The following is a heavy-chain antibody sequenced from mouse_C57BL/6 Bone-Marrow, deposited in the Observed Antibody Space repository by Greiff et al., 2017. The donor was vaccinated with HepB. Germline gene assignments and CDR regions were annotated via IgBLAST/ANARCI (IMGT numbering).Heavy chain of an antibody. J-gene: IGHJ1*03. CDR3: VRHRDYYGSSYAYIDG. Sequence: EVKLVESGGGLVQPKGSLKLSCAASGFSFNTYAMNWVRQAPGKGVEWVARIRSKSNNYATNYADSVKDRFTISRDDSESMLYLQMNNLKTEDTAMSNWVRHRDYYGSSYAYIDGWGTGTTVTVSS. D-gene: IGHD1-1*01. CDR1: GFSFNTYA. CDR2: IRSKSNNYAT. V-gene: IGHV10-1*01.